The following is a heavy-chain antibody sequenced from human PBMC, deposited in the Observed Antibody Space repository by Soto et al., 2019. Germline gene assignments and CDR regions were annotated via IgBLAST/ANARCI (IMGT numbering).Heavy chain of an antibody. D-gene: IGHD3-22*01. CDR3: ARQASGYYYGWFDP. J-gene: IGHJ5*02. CDR1: GGSILDSTYY. CDR2: IFYSGGT. Sequence: SETLSLTCTVSGGSILDSTYYWAWIRQSPGKGLEWIGTIFYSGGTFYTPSLKSRVTMSVDTSNNQFSLKLSSVTAAVTAVYYCARQASGYYYGWFDPWGQGTLVTVSS. V-gene: IGHV4-39*01.